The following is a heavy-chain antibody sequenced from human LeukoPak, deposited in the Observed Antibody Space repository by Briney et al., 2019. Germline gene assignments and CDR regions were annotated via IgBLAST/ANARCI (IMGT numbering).Heavy chain of an antibody. V-gene: IGHV4-4*07. D-gene: IGHD3/OR15-3a*01. J-gene: IGHJ5*02. Sequence: SETLSLTCTVSGGSISSYYWSWIRQPAGKGLEWIGRIYTSGSTNYNPSLKSRVTMSVDASKNQFSLKLSSVTAADTAVYYCAREFWAAPSENWFDPWGQGTLVTVSS. CDR1: GGSISSYY. CDR2: IYTSGST. CDR3: AREFWAAPSENWFDP.